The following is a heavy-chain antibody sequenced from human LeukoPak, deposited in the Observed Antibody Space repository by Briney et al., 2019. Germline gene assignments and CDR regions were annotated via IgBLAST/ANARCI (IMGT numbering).Heavy chain of an antibody. J-gene: IGHJ5*02. CDR3: LVIGYSSGANWFDP. CDR2: IVVGSGNT. Sequence: SVKVSCKASGFTFTNSAVQWVRQARGQRLEWIGWIVVGSGNTNYAQKFQERVTITRDMSTSTAYMELSSLRSEDTAVYYCLVIGYSSGANWFDPRGQGTLVTVSS. V-gene: IGHV1-58*01. D-gene: IGHD6-19*01. CDR1: GFTFTNSA.